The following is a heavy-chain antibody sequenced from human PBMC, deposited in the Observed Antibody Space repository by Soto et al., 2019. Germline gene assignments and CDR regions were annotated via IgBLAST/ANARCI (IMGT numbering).Heavy chain of an antibody. CDR3: ARDQVEILSYYYYGMDV. CDR1: GGSVSSGSYY. CDR2: IYYSGST. D-gene: IGHD1-1*01. Sequence: PSETLSLTCTVSGGSVSSGSYYWSWIRQPPGKGLEWIGYIYYSGSTNYNPSLKSRVTISVDTSKNQFSLKLSSVTAADTAVYYCARDQVEILSYYYYGMDVWGQGTTVTVSS. V-gene: IGHV4-61*01. J-gene: IGHJ6*02.